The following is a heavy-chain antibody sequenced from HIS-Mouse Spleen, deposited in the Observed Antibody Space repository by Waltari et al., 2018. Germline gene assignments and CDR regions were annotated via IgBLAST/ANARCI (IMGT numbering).Heavy chain of an antibody. J-gene: IGHJ4*02. V-gene: IGHV2-70*15. CDR2: IDWDDDK. CDR3: VRIAEGYSSGWYAFDY. CDR1: GFSLSTSGMC. D-gene: IGHD6-19*01. Sequence: QVTLRESGPALVKPTQTLTLTCTFSGFSLSTSGMCGSWLRQPPGKALEWLARIDWDDDKYYSTSLKTRLTISKDTSKNQVVLTMTNMDPVDTATYYCVRIAEGYSSGWYAFDYWGQGTLVTVSS.